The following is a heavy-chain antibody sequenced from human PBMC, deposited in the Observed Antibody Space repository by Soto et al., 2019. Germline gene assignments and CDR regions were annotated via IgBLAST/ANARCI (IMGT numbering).Heavy chain of an antibody. D-gene: IGHD3-22*01. Sequence: SETLSLTCTMSGGSFSPNYWGWIRQPPGKGLEWIGTIFYSGSTNYNPSLKSRVTISVDTSKNQFSLKLSSVTDADTAVYYCARLDYHDTSGYIYYGMDVWGQGTLVTVSS. CDR1: GGSFSPNY. CDR2: IFYSGST. V-gene: IGHV4-39*01. CDR3: ARLDYHDTSGYIYYGMDV. J-gene: IGHJ6*02.